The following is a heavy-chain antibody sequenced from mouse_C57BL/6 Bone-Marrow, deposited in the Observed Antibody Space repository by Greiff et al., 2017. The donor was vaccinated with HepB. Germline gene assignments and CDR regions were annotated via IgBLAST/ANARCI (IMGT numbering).Heavy chain of an antibody. D-gene: IGHD1-1*01. CDR3: AREGYYGSSQAWFAY. J-gene: IGHJ3*01. V-gene: IGHV1-26*01. Sequence: VQLQQSGPELVKPGASVKISCKASGYTFTDYYMNWVKQSPGKSLEWIGDINPNNGGTSYNQKFKGKATLTVDKSSSTAYMELSSLTSEDSAVYYGAREGYYGSSQAWFAYWGQGTLVTVSA. CDR2: INPNNGGT. CDR1: GYTFTDYY.